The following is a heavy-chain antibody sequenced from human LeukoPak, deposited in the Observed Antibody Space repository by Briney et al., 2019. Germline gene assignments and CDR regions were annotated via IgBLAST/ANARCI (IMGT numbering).Heavy chain of an antibody. CDR1: GYMFTTYY. D-gene: IGHD5-12*01. J-gene: IGHJ4*02. V-gene: IGHV1-2*02. CDR3: ARVGDYSGYDFDY. Sequence: ASVKVSCKTSGYMFTTYYPHWVRQAPGQGLEWMGWINPHSGGTNYAQKFQGRVTMTRDTSISTVYMELSSLRSDDTAVYYCARVGDYSGYDFDYWGQGTLVTVSS. CDR2: INPHSGGT.